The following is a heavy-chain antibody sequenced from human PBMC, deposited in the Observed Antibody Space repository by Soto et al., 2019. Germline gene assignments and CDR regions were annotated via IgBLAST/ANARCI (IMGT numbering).Heavy chain of an antibody. CDR1: GYTFTSYG. D-gene: IGHD2-2*01. CDR2: ISAYNGNT. CDR3: ASGYCSSTSCYGSRYYYYGMDV. J-gene: IGHJ6*02. Sequence: QVQLVQSGAEVKKPGASVKVSCKASGYTFTSYGISWVRQAPGQGLEWMGWISAYNGNTNYAQKLQGRVTMTTDTSTRTAYMELRSLSSDETAVYYCASGYCSSTSCYGSRYYYYGMDVWGQGTTVTVSS. V-gene: IGHV1-18*01.